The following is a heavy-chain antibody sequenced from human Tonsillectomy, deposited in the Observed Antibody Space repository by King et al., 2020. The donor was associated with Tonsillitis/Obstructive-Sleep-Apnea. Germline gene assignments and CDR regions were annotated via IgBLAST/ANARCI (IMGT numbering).Heavy chain of an antibody. D-gene: IGHD2-2*01. J-gene: IGHJ3*02. Sequence: VQLVESGGGLVKPGGSLRLSCAASGFTFSDYYMSWIRQAPGKGLEWVSYISSSSSYTNYADSVKGRFTISRDNAKNSLYLQMNSLRAEDTAVYYCARDGFGVVVVPAAQADNPFNDAFDIWGQGTMVTVSS. CDR3: ARDGFGVVVVPAAQADNPFNDAFDI. CDR2: ISSSSSYT. CDR1: GFTFSDYY. V-gene: IGHV3-11*05.